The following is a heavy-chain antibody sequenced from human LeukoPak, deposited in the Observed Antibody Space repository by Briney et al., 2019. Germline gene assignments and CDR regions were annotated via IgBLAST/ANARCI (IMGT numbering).Heavy chain of an antibody. Sequence: KPSETLSLTCTVSGGTISSSSYYWGWIRQPPGKGLEWIGSIYYSGNTYFNPSLKSRVTISVDTSKNQFSLKLSSVTAADTAVYYCARVGYSSSWYIFDYWGQGTLVTVSS. J-gene: IGHJ4*02. CDR2: IYYSGNT. CDR1: GGTISSSSYY. CDR3: ARVGYSSSWYIFDY. V-gene: IGHV4-39*07. D-gene: IGHD6-13*01.